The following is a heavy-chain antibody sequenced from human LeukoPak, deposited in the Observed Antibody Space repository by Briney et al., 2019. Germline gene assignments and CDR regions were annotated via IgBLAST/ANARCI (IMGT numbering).Heavy chain of an antibody. D-gene: IGHD2-8*01. CDR1: GFTFSNYD. Sequence: GGSLRLSCAPSGFTFSNYDFNWVRQTPGKGLVWLSTISASGGHTYYADSVRGRFTISRDNSKNTLSLQMNSLRAEDTAVYYCVRMVSGDYWGQGTLVTVSS. V-gene: IGHV3-23*01. J-gene: IGHJ4*02. CDR3: VRMVSGDY. CDR2: ISASGGHT.